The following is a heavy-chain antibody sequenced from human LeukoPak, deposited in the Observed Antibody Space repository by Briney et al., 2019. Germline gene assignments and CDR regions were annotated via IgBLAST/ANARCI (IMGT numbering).Heavy chain of an antibody. CDR2: VSYDGSIN. V-gene: IGHV3-30*04. J-gene: IGHJ4*02. Sequence: PGGSLSLSCAASGFPFSSHAMLCVRQAPGKGREWVAFVSYDGSINSYEDFVKGRFTISRDNSKNTLYLQMNSLRAEDTAVHFCARDLSRTYTVDYWGQGTLVTVSS. CDR3: ARDLSRTYTVDY. CDR1: GFPFSSHA. D-gene: IGHD2-2*02.